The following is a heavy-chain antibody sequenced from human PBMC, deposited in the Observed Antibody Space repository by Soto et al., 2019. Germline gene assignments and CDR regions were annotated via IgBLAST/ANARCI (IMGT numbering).Heavy chain of an antibody. V-gene: IGHV4-4*02. D-gene: IGHD3-22*01. CDR3: ARDRVVVTPHDAFDI. CDR2: IYHSGST. Sequence: SETLSLTCAVSGGSISSSNWWSWVRQPPGKGLEWIGEIYHSGSTNYNPSLKSRVTISVDKSKNQFSLKLSSVTAADTAVYYCARDRVVVTPHDAFDIWGQGTMVTVSS. CDR1: GGSISSSNW. J-gene: IGHJ3*02.